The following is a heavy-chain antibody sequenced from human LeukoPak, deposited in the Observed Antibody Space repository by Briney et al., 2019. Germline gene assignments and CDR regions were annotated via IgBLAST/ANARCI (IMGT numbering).Heavy chain of an antibody. J-gene: IGHJ4*02. CDR1: GGSISSYY. CDR3: ARLRYSYGSGSYYIDY. V-gene: IGHV4-59*08. D-gene: IGHD3-10*01. CDR2: IYYSGST. Sequence: PSETLSLTCTVSGGSISSYYWSWIRQPPGKGLEWIGYIYYSGSTNYNPSLKSRVTISVDTSKNQFSLKLSSVTAADTAVYYCARLRYSYGSGSYYIDYWGQGTLVTVSS.